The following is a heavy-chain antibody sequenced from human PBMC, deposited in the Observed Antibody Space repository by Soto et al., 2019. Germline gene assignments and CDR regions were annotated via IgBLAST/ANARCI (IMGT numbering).Heavy chain of an antibody. CDR3: ARARGVAPRVAGNTHYYYYVDV. CDR2: ISAFNGNT. Sequence: QDQLVQSGAEVKKPGASVTVSCKASGYSFTNYGVTWVRQAPGQGLEWMGWISAFNGNTHYAQNLQGRVTMTTDASTSTAYMELRGLRSDATAVYYCARARGVAPRVAGNTHYYYYVDVWGKGTTVTVSS. V-gene: IGHV1-18*01. CDR1: GYSFTNYG. J-gene: IGHJ6*03. D-gene: IGHD6-19*01.